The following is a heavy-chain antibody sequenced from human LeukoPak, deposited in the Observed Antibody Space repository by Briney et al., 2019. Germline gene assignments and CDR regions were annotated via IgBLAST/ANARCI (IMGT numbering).Heavy chain of an antibody. Sequence: PGRALRLSCAASGFTFGSYGMHWVRQAPGKGLEWVAVIWYDGSNKYYADSVKGRFTISRDNSKNTLYLQMNSLRAEDTAVYYCARDCTNGVCYGTDFDYWGQGTLVTVSS. V-gene: IGHV3-33*01. CDR3: ARDCTNGVCYGTDFDY. CDR1: GFTFGSYG. CDR2: IWYDGSNK. D-gene: IGHD2-8*01. J-gene: IGHJ4*02.